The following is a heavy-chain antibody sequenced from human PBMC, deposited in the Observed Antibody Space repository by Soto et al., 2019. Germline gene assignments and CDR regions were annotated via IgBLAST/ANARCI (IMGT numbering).Heavy chain of an antibody. CDR1: GASISNSY. V-gene: IGHV4-59*12. J-gene: IGHJ5*02. CDR2: IYYSGTT. CDR3: ATQEVGGSYVYTFDP. D-gene: IGHD1-26*01. Sequence: SETLSLTCSVSGASISNSYWSWIRQPPGKRLEWIGHIYYSGTTNYNPSLKSRVTISVDTSKNQFSLKLTSVTAADTAVYYCATQEVGGSYVYTFDPWGQGTLVTVSS.